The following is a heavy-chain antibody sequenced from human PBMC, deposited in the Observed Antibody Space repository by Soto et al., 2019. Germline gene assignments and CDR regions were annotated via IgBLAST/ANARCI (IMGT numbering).Heavy chain of an antibody. CDR3: ASHALNYDFWSGYSFDI. J-gene: IGHJ3*02. Sequence: QVQLVQSGAEVKKPGASVKVSCKASGYTFTSYDINWVRQATGQGLEWMGWMTPNSGNTGYAQKFQGSVTQTRNTSISTAYMELSSLRSEDTAVYFCASHALNYDFWSGYSFDIWGQGTMVTVSS. D-gene: IGHD3-3*01. V-gene: IGHV1-8*01. CDR1: GYTFTSYD. CDR2: MTPNSGNT.